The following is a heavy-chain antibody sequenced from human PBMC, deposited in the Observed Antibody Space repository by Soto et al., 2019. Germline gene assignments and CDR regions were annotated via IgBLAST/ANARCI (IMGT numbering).Heavy chain of an antibody. V-gene: IGHV2-5*02. D-gene: IGHD3-3*01. J-gene: IGHJ4*02. CDR1: GFSLTTSGVG. CDR3: AHRILRTVFGLVTTTAIYFDF. Sequence: QITLNESGPTVVKPAETLTLTCTFSGFSLTTSGVGVGWIRQSPGKAPEWLALTYWDDDKRYSASLKSRLTITKDTSKNQVFLTMASVDPADTATYYCAHRILRTVFGLVTTTAIYFDFWGQGTPVVVSS. CDR2: TYWDDDK.